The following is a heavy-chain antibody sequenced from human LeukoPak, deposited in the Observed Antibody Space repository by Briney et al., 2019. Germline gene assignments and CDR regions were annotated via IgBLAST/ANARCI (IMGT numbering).Heavy chain of an antibody. Sequence: SETLSLTCAVSGGSISSGGYYWSWIRQPPGKGLEWIGYIYYSGSTNYNPSLKSRVTISVDTSKNQFSLKLSSVTAADTAVYYCARDGKDPSTRYSSSWYDYYYMDVWGKGTTVTVSS. CDR2: IYYSGST. V-gene: IGHV4-61*08. D-gene: IGHD6-13*01. J-gene: IGHJ6*03. CDR1: GGSISSGGYY. CDR3: ARDGKDPSTRYSSSWYDYYYMDV.